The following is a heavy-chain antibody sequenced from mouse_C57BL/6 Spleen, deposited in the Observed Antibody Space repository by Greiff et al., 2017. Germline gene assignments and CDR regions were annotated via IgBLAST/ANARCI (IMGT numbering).Heavy chain of an antibody. J-gene: IGHJ3*01. V-gene: IGHV1-49*01. CDR1: YFSFMASA. Sequence: LVESGAELVRPGSSVKLSCKASYFSFMASAMHWVKQRPGHGLEWIGSFTMYSDATEYSENFKGKATLTANTSSSTAYLELSSLTSEDSAVYYCARDGNYGGFAYCGQGTLVTVSA. CDR3: ARDGNYGGFAY. D-gene: IGHD2-1*01. CDR2: FTMYSDAT.